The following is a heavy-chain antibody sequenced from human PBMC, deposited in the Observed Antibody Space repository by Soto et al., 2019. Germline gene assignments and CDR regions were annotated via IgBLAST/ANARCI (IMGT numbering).Heavy chain of an antibody. CDR3: ECVPLTNYYHL. Sequence: QVQLQESGPGLVKPSETLSLTCTVSGGSVSGGSYCWSWIRQPPGKGLECIGYVYNSGRTTYNPSRKSRVTTSVVTYNDPCSLFLRSVTSADPAVYSCECVPLTNYYHLWGRGALVTVSS. CDR2: VYNSGRT. CDR1: GGSVSGGSYC. J-gene: IGHJ2*01. V-gene: IGHV4-61*01. D-gene: IGHD1-26*01.